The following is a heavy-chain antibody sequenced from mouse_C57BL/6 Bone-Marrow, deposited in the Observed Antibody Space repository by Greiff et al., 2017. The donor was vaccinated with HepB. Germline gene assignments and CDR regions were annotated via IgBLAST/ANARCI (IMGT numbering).Heavy chain of an antibody. Sequence: EVQGEESGGGLVKPGGSLKLSCAASGFTFSSYAMSWVRQTPEKRLEWVATISDGGSYTYYPDNVKGRFTISRDNAKNNLYLQMSHLKSEDTAMYYCARDYSNGYWGQGTTLTVSS. D-gene: IGHD2-5*01. CDR3: ARDYSNGY. V-gene: IGHV5-4*01. J-gene: IGHJ2*01. CDR1: GFTFSSYA. CDR2: ISDGGSYT.